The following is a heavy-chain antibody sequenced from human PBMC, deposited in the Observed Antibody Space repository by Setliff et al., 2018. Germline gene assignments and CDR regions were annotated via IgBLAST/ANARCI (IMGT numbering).Heavy chain of an antibody. Sequence: ASVKVSCKASGYTLSNYYMHWVRQAPGQGLEWMGIINPSGGLTRYAQKFQGRVTMTRDTSTSTVYMEVSSLRSEDTAVYYCARDRYYNSWSGTSITAPHDAFDIWGQGTMVTVS. J-gene: IGHJ3*02. V-gene: IGHV1-46*03. CDR3: ARDRYYNSWSGTSITAPHDAFDI. CDR1: GYTLSNYY. CDR2: INPSGGLT. D-gene: IGHD3-3*01.